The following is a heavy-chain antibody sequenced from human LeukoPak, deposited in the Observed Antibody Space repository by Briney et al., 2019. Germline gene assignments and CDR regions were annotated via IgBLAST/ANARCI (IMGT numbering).Heavy chain of an antibody. CDR3: ARDHSALDVVVPAAFRV. CDR2: ISSSSSYI. D-gene: IGHD2-2*01. J-gene: IGHJ4*02. Sequence: PGGSLRLSCAASGFTFSSYSMNWVRQAPGKGLEWVSSISSSSSYIYYADSLKGRFTISRDNAKNSLYLQMNSLRAEDTAVYYCARDHSALDVVVPAAFRVWGQGTLVTVSS. V-gene: IGHV3-21*01. CDR1: GFTFSSYS.